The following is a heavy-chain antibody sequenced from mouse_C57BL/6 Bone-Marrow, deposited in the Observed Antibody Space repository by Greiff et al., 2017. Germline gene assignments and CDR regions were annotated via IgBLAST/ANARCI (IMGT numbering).Heavy chain of an antibody. CDR2: IRNKANNHAT. CDR3: TRPIYDGYYECAY. D-gene: IGHD2-3*01. Sequence: EVMLVESGGGLVQPGGSMKLSCAASGFTFSDAWMDWVRQSPEKGLEWVAEIRNKANNHATYYAESVKGRFTISRDDSKSSVYLQMNSLRAEDTGIDYGTRPIYDGYYECAYWGQGTLVTVSA. CDR1: GFTFSDAW. J-gene: IGHJ3*01. V-gene: IGHV6-6*01.